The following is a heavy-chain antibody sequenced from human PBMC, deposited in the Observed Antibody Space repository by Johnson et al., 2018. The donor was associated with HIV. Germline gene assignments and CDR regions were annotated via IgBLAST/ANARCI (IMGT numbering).Heavy chain of an antibody. CDR1: GFTFSSYW. Sequence: VQLVESGGGLVQPGGSLRLSCAVSGFTFSSYWMNWVRQAPGKGLEWVANIKQDGSEKDYVESVKGRFTISRDNARNSLYLQMNSLRAEDTAVYYCARGRGGSYADAFDIWGQGTMVTVSS. D-gene: IGHD1-26*01. J-gene: IGHJ3*02. CDR3: ARGRGGSYADAFDI. V-gene: IGHV3-7*01. CDR2: IKQDGSEK.